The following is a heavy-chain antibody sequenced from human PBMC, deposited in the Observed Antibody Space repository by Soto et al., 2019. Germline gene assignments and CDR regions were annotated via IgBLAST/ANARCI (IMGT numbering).Heavy chain of an antibody. J-gene: IGHJ3*02. V-gene: IGHV3-33*01. CDR2: MWYDGTNK. CDR3: ARDATFGTKEGSVDI. Sequence: QVQLVESGGGVVQPGRSLRLSCAASGFTFSIYSMHWVRQSPGKGLEWVAVMWYDGTNKYYGESVKGRFTISRDNSENTLYLQMNSLRVEDTAVYYCARDATFGTKEGSVDIWGHGTLVTVSS. D-gene: IGHD3-16*01. CDR1: GFTFSIYS.